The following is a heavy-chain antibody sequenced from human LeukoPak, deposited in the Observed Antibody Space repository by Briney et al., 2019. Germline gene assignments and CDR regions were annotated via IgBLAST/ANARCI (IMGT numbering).Heavy chain of an antibody. CDR1: GGSFSGYY. Sequence: SETLSLTCAVYGGSFSGYYWSWIRQPPGKGLEWIGEINHSGSTNYNPSLKSRVTISVDTSKNQFSLKLSSVTAADTPVYYCAIVRDTYYYDSSGQQFDYWGQGTLVTVSS. D-gene: IGHD3-22*01. CDR2: INHSGST. V-gene: IGHV4-34*01. CDR3: AIVRDTYYYDSSGQQFDY. J-gene: IGHJ4*02.